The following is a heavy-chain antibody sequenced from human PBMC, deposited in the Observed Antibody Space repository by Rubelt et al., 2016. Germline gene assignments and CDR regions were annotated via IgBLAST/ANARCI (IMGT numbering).Heavy chain of an antibody. CDR1: GFTFSSYS. Sequence: EVQLVESGGNLVQPGESLRLSCEGSGFTFSSYSMDWVRQVPGKGLEWISYISGGMETIYYADSVRGRFTISRNNAKNTLYLQMNSLRADDTAVYYCAGDPDDFWSGYWDYWGQGTLITVSS. CDR2: ISGGMETI. D-gene: IGHD3-3*01. J-gene: IGHJ4*02. V-gene: IGHV3-48*04. CDR3: AGDPDDFWSGYWDY.